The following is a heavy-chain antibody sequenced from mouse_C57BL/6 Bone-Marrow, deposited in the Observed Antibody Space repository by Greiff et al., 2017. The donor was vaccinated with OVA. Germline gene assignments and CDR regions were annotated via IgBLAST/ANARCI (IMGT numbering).Heavy chain of an antibody. V-gene: IGHV1-50*01. CDR2: IDPSDSYT. Sequence: QVQLQQPEAELVKPGASVKLSCKASGYTFTSYWMQWVKQRPGQGLEWIGEIDPSDSYTNYNQKFKGKATLTVDTSSSTAYMQLRSLTSEDSAVYYCASAGFAYGGQGNLVTVSA. J-gene: IGHJ3*01. CDR3: ASAGFAY. CDR1: GYTFTSYW.